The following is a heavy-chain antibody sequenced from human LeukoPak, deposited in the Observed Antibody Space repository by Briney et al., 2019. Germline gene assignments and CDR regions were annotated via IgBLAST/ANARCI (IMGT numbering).Heavy chain of an antibody. CDR1: GGSISSSSYY. J-gene: IGHJ4*02. V-gene: IGHV4-39*01. CDR2: IYYSGST. Sequence: MASETLSLTCTVSGGSISSSSYYWGLIRQPPGKRLEWIGSIYYSGSTYYNPSLKSRVTISVDTSKNQFSLKLSSVTAADTAVYYCAIDLTSGFDYWGQGTLVTVSS. CDR3: AIDLTSGFDY. D-gene: IGHD3-10*01.